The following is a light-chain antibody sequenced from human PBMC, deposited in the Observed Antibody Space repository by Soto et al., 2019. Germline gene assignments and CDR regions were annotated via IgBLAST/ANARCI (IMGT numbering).Light chain of an antibody. CDR3: SSYTNNCHVV. J-gene: IGLJ2*01. CDR2: EVS. V-gene: IGLV2-14*01. CDR1: SSDVGAYNY. Sequence: QSALTQPASVSGSPGQSITISCAGTSSDVGAYNYVSWYQQHPDKAPKLIISEVSDRPSGVSNRFSGSKSGNTASLTISGLQADDEANYYCSSYTNNCHVVFGGGTKVTVL.